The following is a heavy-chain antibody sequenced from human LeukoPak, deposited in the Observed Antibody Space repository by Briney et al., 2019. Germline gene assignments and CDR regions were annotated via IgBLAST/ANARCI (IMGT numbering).Heavy chain of an antibody. CDR1: GGSISSSSYY. V-gene: IGHV4-39*01. J-gene: IGHJ4*02. D-gene: IGHD6-13*01. CDR2: IYYSGST. Sequence: SETLSLTCTVSGGSISSSSYYWGWIRQPPGKGLEWIGSIYYSGSTYYNPSLKSRVTISVDTSKNQFSLKLSSVTAADTAAYYCASRDSSSSDYWGQGTLVTVSS. CDR3: ASRDSSSSDY.